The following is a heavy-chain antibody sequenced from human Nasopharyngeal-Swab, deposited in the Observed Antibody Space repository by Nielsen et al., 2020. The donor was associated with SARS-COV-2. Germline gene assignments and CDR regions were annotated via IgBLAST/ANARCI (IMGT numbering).Heavy chain of an antibody. V-gene: IGHV4-34*01. D-gene: IGHD3-9*01. J-gene: IGHJ4*02. CDR1: GGSFSGYY. CDR2: INHSRST. CDR3: ARGRYYDILTGYYYFDY. Sequence: SETLSLTCAVSGGSFSGYYWSWIRQPPGKGLEWIGEINHSRSTNYNPSLKSRVTISVDTSKNQFSLKLSSVTAADTAVYYCARGRYYDILTGYYYFDYWGQGTLVTVSS.